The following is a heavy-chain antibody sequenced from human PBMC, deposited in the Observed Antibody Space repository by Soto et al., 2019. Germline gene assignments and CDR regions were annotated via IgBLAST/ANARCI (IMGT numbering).Heavy chain of an antibody. CDR3: AKDRRITIFGVVNKYYFDY. J-gene: IGHJ4*02. CDR2: INHSGST. V-gene: IGHV4-34*01. CDR1: GGSFSGYY. D-gene: IGHD3-3*01. Sequence: SETLSLTCAVYGGSFSGYYWSWIRQPPGKGLEWIGEINHSGSTNYNPSLKSRVTISVDNSKNTLYLQMNSLRAEDTAVYYCAKDRRITIFGVVNKYYFDYWGQGTLVTVSS.